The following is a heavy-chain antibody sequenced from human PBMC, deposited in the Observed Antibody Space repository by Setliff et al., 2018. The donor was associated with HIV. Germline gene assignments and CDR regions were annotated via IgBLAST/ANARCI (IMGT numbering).Heavy chain of an antibody. V-gene: IGHV1-24*01. CDR2: FDPEDGET. D-gene: IGHD3-22*01. CDR3: ARAGRYYYDSSGYYGTKNDAFDI. CDR1: GDTLTELS. J-gene: IGHJ3*02. Sequence: ASVKVSCKVSGDTLTELSIHWVRQAPGKGLEWMGGFDPEDGETVYAQKLQGRVTMTTDTSTSTAYMELRSLRSDDTAVYYCARAGRYYYDSSGYYGTKNDAFDIWGQGTMVTVSS.